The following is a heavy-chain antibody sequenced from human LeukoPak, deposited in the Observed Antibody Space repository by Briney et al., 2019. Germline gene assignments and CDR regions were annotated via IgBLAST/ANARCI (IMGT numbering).Heavy chain of an antibody. CDR2: ISWNSGSI. D-gene: IGHD6-6*01. Sequence: PGGSLRLSCAASGFTFDDYAMHWVRQAPGKGLEWVSGISWNSGSIGYADSVKGRFTISRDNAKNSLYLRMNSLRAEDTALYYCAKDQIGQEYSSSSASFYYYYGMDVWGQGTTVTVSS. J-gene: IGHJ6*02. CDR3: AKDQIGQEYSSSSASFYYYYGMDV. V-gene: IGHV3-9*01. CDR1: GFTFDDYA.